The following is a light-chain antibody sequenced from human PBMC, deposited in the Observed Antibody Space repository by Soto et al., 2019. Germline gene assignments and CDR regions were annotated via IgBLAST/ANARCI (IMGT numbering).Light chain of an antibody. J-gene: IGKJ2*01. CDR1: QSLSSSS. CDR3: QQTDSFPYT. Sequence: EIVLTQSPGTLSMSPGERATLSCRASQSLSSSSLAWYQQKPVQAPRLLIYGASTRATGIPARFSGSGSGTDFSLTISSLQPEDFATYYCQQTDSFPYTFGRGTKVDIK. V-gene: IGKV3-20*01. CDR2: GAS.